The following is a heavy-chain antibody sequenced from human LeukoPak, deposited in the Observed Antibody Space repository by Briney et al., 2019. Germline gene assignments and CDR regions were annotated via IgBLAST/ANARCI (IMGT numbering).Heavy chain of an antibody. CDR3: ARGGWNKFDY. CDR1: SGSISSYY. Sequence: PSETLSLTCTVSSGSISSYYWSWIRQPPGKGLEWIGFIFYSGTTNYNPSLKSRVTISVDTSKNQFSLKLSSVTAADTAVYYCARGGWNKFDYWGQGTLVTVSS. D-gene: IGHD3-22*01. CDR2: IFYSGTT. V-gene: IGHV4-59*01. J-gene: IGHJ4*02.